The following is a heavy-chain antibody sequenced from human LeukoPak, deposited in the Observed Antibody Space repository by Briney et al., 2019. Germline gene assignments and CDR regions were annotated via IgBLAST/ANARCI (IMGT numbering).Heavy chain of an antibody. V-gene: IGHV4-34*01. CDR1: GGSFSGYY. D-gene: IGHD5-24*01. Sequence: PSETLSLSCAVYGGSFSGYYWSWIRQPPGKGLEWIGEINHSGSTNYNPSLQSRVTISVDTSKNQFSLKRSSATAADTAVYYSTRGQRTEKLIDNWIDPCGQGTLVTASS. CDR3: TRGQRTEKLIDNWIDP. CDR2: INHSGST. J-gene: IGHJ5*02.